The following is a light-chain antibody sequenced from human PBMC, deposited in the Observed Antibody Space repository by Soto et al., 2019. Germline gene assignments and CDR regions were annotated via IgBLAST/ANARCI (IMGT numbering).Light chain of an antibody. CDR2: EDS. CDR1: SSDVGSYNL. CDR3: CVYAGGRTEG. J-gene: IGLJ1*01. V-gene: IGLV2-23*01. Sequence: SLLTQPASVSGSPGQSITISCTGTSSDVGSYNLVSWYQQYPGKAPKLMIYEDSKRPSGVSNRFSGSKSGNTASLTISGLQTEDEADYYCCVYAGGRTEGFAKGTKVTVL.